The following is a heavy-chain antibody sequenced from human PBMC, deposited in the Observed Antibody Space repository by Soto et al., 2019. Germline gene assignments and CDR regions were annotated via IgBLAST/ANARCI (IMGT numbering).Heavy chain of an antibody. V-gene: IGHV3-23*01. CDR1: GFTFSSYA. CDR3: ARYDSSGYYWPYYYYGMDV. Sequence: GGSLRLSCAASGFTFSSYAMSWVRQAPGKGLEWVSAISGSGGSTYYADSVKGRFTISRDNSKNTVYLQMHSLRAEDTAVYYCARYDSSGYYWPYYYYGMDVWGQGTTVTVSS. CDR2: ISGSGGST. J-gene: IGHJ6*02. D-gene: IGHD3-22*01.